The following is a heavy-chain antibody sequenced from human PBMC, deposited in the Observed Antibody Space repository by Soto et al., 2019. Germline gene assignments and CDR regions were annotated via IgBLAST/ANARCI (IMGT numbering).Heavy chain of an antibody. J-gene: IGHJ3*02. V-gene: IGHV3-30*18. CDR2: ISYDGSNK. Sequence: GGSLRLSCAASGFTFSSYGMHWVRQAPGKGLEWVAVISYDGSNKYYADSVKGRFTISRDNSKNTLYLQMNSLRAEDTAVYYCANLHGSSGWYPTDDAFDIWGQGTMVTVSS. D-gene: IGHD6-19*01. CDR1: GFTFSSYG. CDR3: ANLHGSSGWYPTDDAFDI.